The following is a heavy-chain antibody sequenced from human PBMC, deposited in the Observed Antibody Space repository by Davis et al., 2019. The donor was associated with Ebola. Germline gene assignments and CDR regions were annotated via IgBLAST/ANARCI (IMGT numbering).Heavy chain of an antibody. J-gene: IGHJ3*02. D-gene: IGHD1-26*01. CDR3: AKDTSNIWFDI. V-gene: IGHV3-23*01. Sequence: GESLKISCAASGFTFSNYGTGWVRQAPGKGLEWVSVISASGGRTYYADSVKGRFTISRDNSKNTLYLQMNGLRVEDTAIYYCAKDTSNIWFDIWGQGTMVTVSS. CDR1: GFTFSNYG. CDR2: ISASGGRT.